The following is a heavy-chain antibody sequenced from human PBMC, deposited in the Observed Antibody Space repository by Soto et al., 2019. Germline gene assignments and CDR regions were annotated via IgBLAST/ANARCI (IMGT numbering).Heavy chain of an antibody. D-gene: IGHD2-2*01. V-gene: IGHV3-53*01. Sequence: PGGSLRLSFAVSGFNFDNSYMSWVRQAPGKGLEWVSILYSGGQTYYTESVRGRFTISRDISKNTLDLQMNRLTADDTAVYYCSKNNVAPAFVGFEYWGQGTLVSVSS. CDR3: SKNNVAPAFVGFEY. CDR2: LYSGGQT. CDR1: GFNFDNSY. J-gene: IGHJ4*02.